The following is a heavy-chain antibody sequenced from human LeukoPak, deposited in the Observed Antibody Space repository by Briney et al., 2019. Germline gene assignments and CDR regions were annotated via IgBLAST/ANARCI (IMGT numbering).Heavy chain of an antibody. CDR2: ISGSGGST. Sequence: GGSLRLSCAASGFTFSSYAMSWVRQAPGKGLEWVSTISGSGGSTYHADSVKGRLTISRDNSKNTLYLQMNSLRAEDTAVYYCARSNSGLDYWGQRTLVTVSS. CDR1: GFTFSSYA. J-gene: IGHJ4*02. CDR3: ARSNSGLDY. V-gene: IGHV3-23*01. D-gene: IGHD6-19*01.